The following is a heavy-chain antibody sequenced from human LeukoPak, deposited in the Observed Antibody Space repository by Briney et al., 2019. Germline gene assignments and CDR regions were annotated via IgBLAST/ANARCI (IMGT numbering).Heavy chain of an antibody. Sequence: SETLSLTCTVSGGSISSYYWSWIRQPAGKGLEWIGRIYTSGSTNYNPSLKSRVTMSVDTSKNQFSLKLSSVTAADTAVYYCARGAFPRNSRPLWSGWYFDLWGRGTLVTVSS. CDR1: GGSISSYY. J-gene: IGHJ2*01. V-gene: IGHV4-4*07. CDR3: ARGAFPRNSRPLWSGWYFDL. D-gene: IGHD3-3*01. CDR2: IYTSGST.